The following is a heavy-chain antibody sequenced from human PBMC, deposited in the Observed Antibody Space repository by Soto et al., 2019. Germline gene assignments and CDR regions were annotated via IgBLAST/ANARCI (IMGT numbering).Heavy chain of an antibody. V-gene: IGHV3-23*01. CDR1: GFTFSNYA. J-gene: IGHJ4*02. D-gene: IGHD3-10*01. CDR2: ISGSSNNT. Sequence: EVQLLESGGGLVQPGGSLRLSCAASGFTFSNYAMNWVRQAPGKGLEWVSRISGSSNNTFYADSVKGRFTISRDNSKSTLFLQMNSLRAEDTALYYCAKDSDTKRGPDYWGQGTLVTVSS. CDR3: AKDSDTKRGPDY.